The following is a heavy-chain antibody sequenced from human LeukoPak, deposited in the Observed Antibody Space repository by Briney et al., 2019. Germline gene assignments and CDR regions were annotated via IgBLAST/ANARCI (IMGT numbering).Heavy chain of an antibody. Sequence: ASVKVSRKASGYTFTSYGISWVRQAPGQGLEWMGWISAYNGNTNYAQKLQGRVTMTTDTSTSTAYMELRSLRSDDTAVYYCATTYSSSWYQHFDYWGQGTLVTVSS. CDR2: ISAYNGNT. CDR3: ATTYSSSWYQHFDY. CDR1: GYTFTSYG. J-gene: IGHJ4*02. V-gene: IGHV1-18*01. D-gene: IGHD6-13*01.